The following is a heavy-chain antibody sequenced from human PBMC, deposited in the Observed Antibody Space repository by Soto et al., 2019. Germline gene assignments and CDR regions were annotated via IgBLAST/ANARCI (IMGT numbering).Heavy chain of an antibody. J-gene: IGHJ2*01. V-gene: IGHV3-11*01. CDR1: GFSFSDYY. D-gene: IGHD1-1*01. CDR3: VRISVRPRAIRTAPGRWYFDL. CDR2: ISTSGSTL. Sequence: QVQLVESGGGLVKPGGSLRLSCEASGFSFSDYYMSWICQSPGKGLEWISYISTSGSTLFYADSVKGRFTISRDNARNSLYLPISSLRAEDTAVYYCVRISVRPRAIRTAPGRWYFDLWGRGALATVSS.